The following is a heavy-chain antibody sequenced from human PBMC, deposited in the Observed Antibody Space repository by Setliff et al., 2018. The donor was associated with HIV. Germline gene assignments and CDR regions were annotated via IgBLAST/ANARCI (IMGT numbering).Heavy chain of an antibody. CDR1: GFAFSTFD. CDR2: VGVGGGAT. Sequence: QPGGSLRLSCAASGFAFSTFDMNWVRQAPGKGLEWVSAVGVGGGATYYADSVRGRFAVSRDNAKNMLFLQMSNLGADDSAIYYCAKPTSGFYPRPYDLWGHGTKVTVSS. D-gene: IGHD5-12*01. J-gene: IGHJ3*01. CDR3: AKPTSGFYPRPYDL. V-gene: IGHV3-23*01.